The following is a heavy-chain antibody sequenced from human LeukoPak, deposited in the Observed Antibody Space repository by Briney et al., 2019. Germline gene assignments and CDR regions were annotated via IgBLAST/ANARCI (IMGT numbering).Heavy chain of an antibody. J-gene: IGHJ4*02. CDR1: GYTFTSYG. Sequence: APVKVSCKASGYTFTSYGISWVRQAPGQGLEWMGWISAYNGNTNYAQKLQGRVTMTTDTSTSTAYMELRSLRSDDTAVYYCASNYYDSSGYYYGRDEYSYYFDYWGQGTLVTVSS. CDR2: ISAYNGNT. V-gene: IGHV1-18*01. D-gene: IGHD3-22*01. CDR3: ASNYYDSSGYYYGRDEYSYYFDY.